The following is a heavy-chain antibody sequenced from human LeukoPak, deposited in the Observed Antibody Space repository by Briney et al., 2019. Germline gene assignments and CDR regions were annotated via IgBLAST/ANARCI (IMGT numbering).Heavy chain of an antibody. Sequence: GGSLRLSCAASGFTFSSYSMNWVRQAPGKGLEWVSSICSSGNTIYYADSVKGRFTISRDNAKNSLYLQMNSLRAEDTAVYYCARDQSAFDIWGQGTMVTVSS. CDR3: ARDQSAFDI. CDR2: ICSSGNTI. V-gene: IGHV3-48*04. CDR1: GFTFSSYS. J-gene: IGHJ3*02.